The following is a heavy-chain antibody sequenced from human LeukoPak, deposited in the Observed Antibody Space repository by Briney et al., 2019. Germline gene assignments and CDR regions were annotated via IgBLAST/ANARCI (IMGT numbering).Heavy chain of an antibody. CDR2: ISGSGGST. CDR3: AKGYYDFWSGQTPLSPLDI. J-gene: IGHJ3*02. Sequence: PGGSLRLSCAASGFTFSSYAMSWVRQAPGKGLEWVSAISGSGGSTYYADSVKGRFTISRDNSKNTLYLQMNSLRAEDTAVYYCAKGYYDFWSGQTPLSPLDIWGQGTMVTVSS. D-gene: IGHD3-3*01. CDR1: GFTFSSYA. V-gene: IGHV3-23*01.